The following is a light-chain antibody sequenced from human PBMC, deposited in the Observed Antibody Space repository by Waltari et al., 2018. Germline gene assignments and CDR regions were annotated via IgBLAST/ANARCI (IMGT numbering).Light chain of an antibody. CDR2: DAS. V-gene: IGKV3-11*01. J-gene: IGKJ1*01. CDR3: QQRTIWSGT. Sequence: VVVTQSPATLSLSPGERATLSCRASQSIRTYLAWYQQKPGQAPRLLIYDASNRATGIPARFSGSGSGTDFTLTISSLEPEDFAVYYCQQRTIWSGTFGQGTKVEIK. CDR1: QSIRTY.